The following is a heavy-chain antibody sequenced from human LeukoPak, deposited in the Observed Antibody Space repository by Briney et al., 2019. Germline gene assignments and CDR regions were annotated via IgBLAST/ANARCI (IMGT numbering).Heavy chain of an antibody. V-gene: IGHV4-38-2*02. CDR2: IYHSGST. CDR3: ARETYNSLDY. Sequence: SETLSLTCAVSGYSISSGYYWGWIRQPPGKGLEWIGNIYHSGSTYYNPSLKGRVTISVDTSKNQFSLKLSSGTAADTAVYYCARETYNSLDYWGQGTLVTVSS. J-gene: IGHJ4*02. D-gene: IGHD5-24*01. CDR1: GYSISSGYY.